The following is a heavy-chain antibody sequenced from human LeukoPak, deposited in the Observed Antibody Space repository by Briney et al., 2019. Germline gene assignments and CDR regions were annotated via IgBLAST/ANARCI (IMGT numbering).Heavy chain of an antibody. Sequence: GGSLRLSCAASGFTFSSYAMSWVRQAPGKGLEWVSAISGSGGSTYYADSVKGRFTISRDNSKNTLYLQMNSLRAEDTAVYYCAKDGGIVGATEGYYYYYGMDVWGQGTTVTVSS. CDR2: ISGSGGST. V-gene: IGHV3-23*01. CDR3: AKDGGIVGATEGYYYYYGMDV. CDR1: GFTFSSYA. D-gene: IGHD1-26*01. J-gene: IGHJ6*02.